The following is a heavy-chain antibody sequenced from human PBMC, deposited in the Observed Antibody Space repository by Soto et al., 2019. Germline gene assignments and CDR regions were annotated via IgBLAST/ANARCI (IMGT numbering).Heavy chain of an antibody. D-gene: IGHD1-1*01. Sequence: ASVKVSCKASGYTFTGYYMHWVRQAPGQGLEWMGWINPNSGGTNYAQKFQGRVTITRDTSASTAYMELSSLRSEDTAVYYCARLGRYRGTGTTLYGWFEPWGQGTLVTVSS. CDR3: ARLGRYRGTGTTLYGWFEP. CDR1: GYTFTGYY. CDR2: INPNSGGT. J-gene: IGHJ5*02. V-gene: IGHV1-2*02.